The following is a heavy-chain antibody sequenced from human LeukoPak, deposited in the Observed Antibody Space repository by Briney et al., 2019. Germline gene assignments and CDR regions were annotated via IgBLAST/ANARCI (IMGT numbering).Heavy chain of an antibody. D-gene: IGHD5-18*01. V-gene: IGHV3-48*03. J-gene: IGHJ4*02. Sequence: GGSLRRSCAASGFPFSSYEMNWVRQAPGKGLEWVSYISSSGSTIYYADSVKGRFTISRDNAKNSLYLQMNSLRAEDTAVYYCARAPGGYSYGTPNFDYWGQGTLVTVSS. CDR1: GFPFSSYE. CDR3: ARAPGGYSYGTPNFDY. CDR2: ISSSGSTI.